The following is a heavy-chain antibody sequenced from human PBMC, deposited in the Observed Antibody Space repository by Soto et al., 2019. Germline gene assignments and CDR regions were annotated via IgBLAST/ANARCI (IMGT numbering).Heavy chain of an antibody. CDR2: IYYSGST. J-gene: IGHJ4*02. CDR3: ASDHYDFWSGSLDY. Sequence: QVQLQESGPGLVKPSQTLSLTCTVSGGSISSGDYYWSWIRQPPGKGLEWIGYIYYSGSTYYNPSLKSRVTISVDTSKNRFSLKVCSVTAADTAVYYCASDHYDFWSGSLDYWGQGTLVTVSS. CDR1: GGSISSGDYY. V-gene: IGHV4-30-4*01. D-gene: IGHD3-3*01.